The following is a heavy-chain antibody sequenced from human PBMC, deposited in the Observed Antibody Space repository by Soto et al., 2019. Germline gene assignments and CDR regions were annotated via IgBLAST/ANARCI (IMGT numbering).Heavy chain of an antibody. J-gene: IGHJ3*02. CDR1: GYTFTSYY. V-gene: IGHV1-46*01. CDR3: ARVGCSGGSCYGDDAFDI. Sequence: ASVKVSCKASGYTFTSYYMHWVRQARGQGLEWMGIINPSGGSTSYAQKFQGRVTMTRDTSTSTVYMELSSLRSEDTAVHYCARVGCSGGSCYGDDAFDIWGQATMVPVSS. D-gene: IGHD2-15*01. CDR2: INPSGGST.